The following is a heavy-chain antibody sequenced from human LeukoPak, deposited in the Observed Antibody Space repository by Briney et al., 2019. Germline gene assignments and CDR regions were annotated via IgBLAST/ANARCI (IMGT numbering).Heavy chain of an antibody. D-gene: IGHD4-17*01. CDR2: IGTAGDT. CDR3: ARSSLKSYGDYTYYFDY. CDR1: GFTFSSYD. J-gene: IGHJ4*02. V-gene: IGHV3-13*01. Sequence: TGGSLRLSCAASGFTFSSYDMHWVRQATGKGLEWVSAIGTAGDTYYPGSVKGRFTISRENAKNSLYLQMNSLRAGDTAVYYCARSSLKSYGDYTYYFDYWGQGTLVTVSS.